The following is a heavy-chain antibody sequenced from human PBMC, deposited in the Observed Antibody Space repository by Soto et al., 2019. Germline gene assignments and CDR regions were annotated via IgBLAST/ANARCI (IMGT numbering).Heavy chain of an antibody. J-gene: IGHJ3*01. CDR1: GFTFSSYV. D-gene: IGHD6-13*01. V-gene: IGHV3-23*01. CDR3: AKGRSAAAGRRAFDV. Sequence: VQLLESGGGLVQPGGSLRLSCAASGFTFSSYVMSWVRQAPGEGLEWVSTISSSGLSTYYADSVKGRFTISRDNSKNTQYLQVHVLRAEHTAVYYCAKGRSAAAGRRAFDVWGRGTRVTVSS. CDR2: ISSSGLST.